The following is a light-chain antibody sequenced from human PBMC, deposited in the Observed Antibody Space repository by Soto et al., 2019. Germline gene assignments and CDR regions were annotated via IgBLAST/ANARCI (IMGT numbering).Light chain of an antibody. V-gene: IGKV1-6*01. CDR3: LQDHSYPWT. Sequence: AIQLTQSPSSLSASVGDRVSITCRASQGIRNDLGWYQRKPGKAPKLLIHGASSLQSGVPSRFSGSASGTEFTLTISSLQPEDLASYYCLQDHSYPWTFGQGTKVEI. CDR2: GAS. J-gene: IGKJ1*01. CDR1: QGIRND.